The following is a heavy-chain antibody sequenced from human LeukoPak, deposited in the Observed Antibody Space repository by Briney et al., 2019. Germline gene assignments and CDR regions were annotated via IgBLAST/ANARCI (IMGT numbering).Heavy chain of an antibody. Sequence: SETLSLTCTVSGGSISSYYWSWIRQPPSKGLEWIGYIYYSGSTTYNPSLKSRVTISVDTSENQFSLKLSSVTAVDTAVYYCAKDRERYCSGGTCYSDYWGQGTLVTVSS. V-gene: IGHV4-59*01. CDR2: IYYSGST. J-gene: IGHJ4*02. CDR1: GGSISSYY. CDR3: AKDRERYCSGGTCYSDY. D-gene: IGHD2-15*01.